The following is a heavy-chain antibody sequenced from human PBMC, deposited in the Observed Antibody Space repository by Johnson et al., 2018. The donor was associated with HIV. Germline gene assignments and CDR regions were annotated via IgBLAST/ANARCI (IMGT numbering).Heavy chain of an antibody. CDR1: GFTFSSYW. D-gene: IGHD6-6*01. J-gene: IGHJ3*02. Sequence: MLLVESGGGLVQPGGSLRLSCAASGFTFSSYWMSWVRQAPGKGLEWVANIKQEGSEKYNVDSVKGRVPISRDNAKNSLYLQMNSLGPEDTAVYYCARVRRQLVRLSAFDIWGQGTLVTVSS. V-gene: IGHV3-7*01. CDR2: IKQEGSEK. CDR3: ARVRRQLVRLSAFDI.